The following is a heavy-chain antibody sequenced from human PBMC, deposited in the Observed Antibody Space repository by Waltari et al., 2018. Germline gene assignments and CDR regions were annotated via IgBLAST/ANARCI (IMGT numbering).Heavy chain of an antibody. J-gene: IGHJ5*02. Sequence: QVQLQESGPGLVKASETLSLTCAVSGYSISSCYFWGWIRQPPGKGLEWIGNIYHSGTTYYNPSLKSRVTISVDTSKNQFSLKLSSVTAADTAVYYCARVEGGPPVLLGWFDPWGQGTLVTVSS. CDR3: ARVEGGPPVLLGWFDP. CDR1: GYSISSCYF. D-gene: IGHD3-10*01. CDR2: IYHSGTT. V-gene: IGHV4-38-2*01.